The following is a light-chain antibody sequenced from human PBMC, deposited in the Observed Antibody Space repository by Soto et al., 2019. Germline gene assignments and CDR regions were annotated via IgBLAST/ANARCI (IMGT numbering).Light chain of an antibody. CDR3: SSYTSSSTLYV. CDR1: SSDVGAYNF. Sequence: QSVLTQPASVSGSPGQSITISCTGTSSDVGAYNFVSWYQQHPGKAPKLMIYDVNNRPSGVSDRFSGSKSGNTASLTISGLRAEDEADYYCSSYTSSSTLYVFGTGTKVTVL. V-gene: IGLV2-14*01. CDR2: DVN. J-gene: IGLJ1*01.